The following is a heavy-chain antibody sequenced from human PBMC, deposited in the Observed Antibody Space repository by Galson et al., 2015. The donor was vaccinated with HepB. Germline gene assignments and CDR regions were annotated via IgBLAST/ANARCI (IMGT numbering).Heavy chain of an antibody. D-gene: IGHD4-17*01. CDR2: ISSNTLYT. CDR3: ARVADADYGDHTHFDS. CDR1: GFTFSDYY. V-gene: IGHV3-11*06. J-gene: IGHJ4*02. Sequence: SLRLSCAVSGFTFSDYYMSWIRQAPGKGLEWISYISSNTLYTNYADSVKGRFTISRDNAKNSLYLQINGLRAEDTAVYYCARVADADYGDHTHFDSWGQGTLGTVSS.